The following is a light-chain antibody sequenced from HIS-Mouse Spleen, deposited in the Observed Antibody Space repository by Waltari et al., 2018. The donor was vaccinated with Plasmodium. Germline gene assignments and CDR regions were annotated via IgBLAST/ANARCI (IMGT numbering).Light chain of an antibody. CDR2: ADS. CDR1: ALPKKY. V-gene: IGLV3-10*01. Sequence: SYELTQPPSVSVSPGQTARITCSGDALPKKYAYWYQQKSGQAPVLVIYADSKRTSGNPERFSGSSSGTMATLTISGAQVEDEADYYCYSTDSSGNHRVFGGGTKLTVL. CDR3: YSTDSSGNHRV. J-gene: IGLJ3*02.